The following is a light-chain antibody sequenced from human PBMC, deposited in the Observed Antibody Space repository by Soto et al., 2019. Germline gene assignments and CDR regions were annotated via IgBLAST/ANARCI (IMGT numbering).Light chain of an antibody. Sequence: QSVLTQPPSVSAAPGQKVTISCSGSSSNIGNNYVSWYQQLPGTAPKLLIYDNNKRPSGIPDRFSGSKSGKSATLGITGLQTGDEADYYCGTWDSSLSAGVFGTGTKLTVL. V-gene: IGLV1-51*01. CDR2: DNN. CDR1: SSNIGNNY. J-gene: IGLJ1*01. CDR3: GTWDSSLSAGV.